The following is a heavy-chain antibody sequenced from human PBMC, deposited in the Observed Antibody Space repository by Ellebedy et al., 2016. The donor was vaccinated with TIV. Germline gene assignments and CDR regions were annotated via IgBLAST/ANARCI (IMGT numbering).Heavy chain of an antibody. Sequence: GSLRLSXAVYGGSFSGYYWSWIRQPPGKGLEWIGEINHSGSTNYNPSLKNRVTISVDTSKNQFSLKLSSVTAADTAVYYCARQSGKWELLKGSFDPWGQGTLVTVSS. J-gene: IGHJ5*02. CDR3: ARQSGKWELLKGSFDP. CDR2: INHSGST. CDR1: GGSFSGYY. V-gene: IGHV4-34*01. D-gene: IGHD1-26*01.